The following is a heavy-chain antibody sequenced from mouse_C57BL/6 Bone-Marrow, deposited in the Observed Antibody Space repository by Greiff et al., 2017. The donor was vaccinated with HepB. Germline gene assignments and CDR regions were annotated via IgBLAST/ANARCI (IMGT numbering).Heavy chain of an antibody. CDR2: ISGGGGNT. Sequence: EVQLVESGGGLVKPGGSLKLSCAASGFTFSSYTMSWVRQTPEKRLEWVATISGGGGNTYYPDSVKGRFTISRDNAKNTLYLQMSSLRSEDTALYYGARRKLGLAWFAYWGQGTLVTVSA. CDR1: GFTFSSYT. CDR3: ARRKLGLAWFAY. V-gene: IGHV5-9*01. J-gene: IGHJ3*01. D-gene: IGHD4-1*01.